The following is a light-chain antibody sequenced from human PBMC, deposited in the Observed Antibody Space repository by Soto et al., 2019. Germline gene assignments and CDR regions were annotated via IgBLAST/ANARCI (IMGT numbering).Light chain of an antibody. V-gene: IGKV3-20*01. Sequence: EIVLTQSPGTLSLSPGERATLSCRASQSVSSSYLAWYQQKPGQAPRLLIYGASSRATGIPDRFSGSGSGTEFTLTISRLEAEDFGVYYCQQYGSSRTFGQGTKVEIK. J-gene: IGKJ1*01. CDR1: QSVSSSY. CDR2: GAS. CDR3: QQYGSSRT.